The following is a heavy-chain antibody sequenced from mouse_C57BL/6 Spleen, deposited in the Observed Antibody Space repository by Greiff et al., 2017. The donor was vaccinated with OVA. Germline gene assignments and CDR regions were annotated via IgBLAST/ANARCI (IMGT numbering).Heavy chain of an antibody. J-gene: IGHJ1*03. V-gene: IGHV5-6*01. CDR3: ARHEDGGSRYFDV. D-gene: IGHD1-1*01. CDR2: ISSGGSYT. CDR1: GFTFSSYG. Sequence: EVQLVESGGDLVKPGGSLKLSCAASGFTFSSYGMSWVRQTPDKRLEWVATISSGGSYTYYPDSVKGRFTISRDNAKNTLYLQMSSLKSEDTAMYYCARHEDGGSRYFDVWGTGTTVTVSS.